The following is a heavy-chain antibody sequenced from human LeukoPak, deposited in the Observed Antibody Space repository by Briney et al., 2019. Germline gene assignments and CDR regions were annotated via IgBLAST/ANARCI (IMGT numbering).Heavy chain of an antibody. J-gene: IGHJ3*02. CDR1: GFTFSSYA. Sequence: GGSLRLSCAASGFTFSSYAMSWVRQAPGKGLEWVSAISGSGGSTYYADSVKGRFTISRNNSKNTLYLQMNSLRAEDTAVYYCAKDRGGYCSSTSCYLDAFDIWGQGTMVTVSS. V-gene: IGHV3-23*01. CDR3: AKDRGGYCSSTSCYLDAFDI. CDR2: ISGSGGST. D-gene: IGHD2-2*01.